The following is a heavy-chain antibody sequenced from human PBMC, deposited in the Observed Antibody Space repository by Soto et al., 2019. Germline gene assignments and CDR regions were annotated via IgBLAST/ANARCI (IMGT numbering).Heavy chain of an antibody. CDR3: ARDRVTMVRGVISAYYYGMDV. D-gene: IGHD3-10*01. CDR1: GGSISSGGYY. V-gene: IGHV4-31*03. CDR2: IYYSGST. Sequence: SETLSLTCTVSGGSISSGGYYWSWIRQHPGKGLEWIGYIYYSGSTYYNPSLKSRVTISVDTSKNQFSLKLSPVTAADTAVYYCARDRVTMVRGVISAYYYGMDVWGQGTTVTVSS. J-gene: IGHJ6*02.